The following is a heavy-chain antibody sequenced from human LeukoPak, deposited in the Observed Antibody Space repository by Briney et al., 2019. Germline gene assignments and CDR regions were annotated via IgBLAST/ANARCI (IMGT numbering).Heavy chain of an antibody. CDR2: ISGSGGGT. Sequence: GGSLRLPCAASGFTFSSYAMSWVRQAPGKGLEWVSAISGSGGGTYYADSVKGRFTISRDNSKNTLYLQMNSLRAEDTAVYYCAKSGGFVVVTATGSWGQGTLVTVSS. J-gene: IGHJ4*02. CDR1: GFTFSSYA. CDR3: AKSGGFVVVTATGS. V-gene: IGHV3-23*01. D-gene: IGHD2-21*02.